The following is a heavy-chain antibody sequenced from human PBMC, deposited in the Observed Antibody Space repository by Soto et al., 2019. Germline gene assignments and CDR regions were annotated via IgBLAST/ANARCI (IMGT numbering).Heavy chain of an antibody. V-gene: IGHV4-39*01. CDR2: VYFSGTT. CDR1: GVSITTTSYY. CDR3: ARHGSY. J-gene: IGHJ4*02. Sequence: PSETLSLTCTVPGVSITTTSYYWGWIRQPPGKGLEWIGRVYFSGTTYYNPSLKSRVTISVDTSKNHFSLRLSSVTAADTAIYYCARHGSYWGQGTLVTVSS.